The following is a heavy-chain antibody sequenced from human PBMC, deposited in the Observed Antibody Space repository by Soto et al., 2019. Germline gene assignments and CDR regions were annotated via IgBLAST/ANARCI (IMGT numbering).Heavy chain of an antibody. D-gene: IGHD3-3*01. CDR1: GGSISSGDYY. CDR3: ARERSPYYDF. V-gene: IGHV4-30-4*01. J-gene: IGHJ6*02. CDR2: IYYSGST. Sequence: PSETLSLTCTVSGGSISSGDYYWRWIRHPPGKGLEWIGYIYYSGSTYYNPSLKSRVTISVDTSKNQFSLKLSSVTAADTAVYYCARERSPYYDFWSQGTTVTVS.